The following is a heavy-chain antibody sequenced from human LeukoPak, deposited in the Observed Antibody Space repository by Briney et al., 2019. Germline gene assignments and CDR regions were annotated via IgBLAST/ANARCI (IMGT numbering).Heavy chain of an antibody. CDR1: GFTFSDYY. Sequence: GGSLRLSCAASGFTFSDYYMSWIRQAPGKGLEWVSYISSSGSTIYYADSVKGRFTISRDNAKNPLYLQMNSLRAEDTAVYYCARGPEVQWRGAFDIWGQGTMVTVSS. J-gene: IGHJ3*02. CDR2: ISSSGSTI. CDR3: ARGPEVQWRGAFDI. V-gene: IGHV3-11*01. D-gene: IGHD6-19*01.